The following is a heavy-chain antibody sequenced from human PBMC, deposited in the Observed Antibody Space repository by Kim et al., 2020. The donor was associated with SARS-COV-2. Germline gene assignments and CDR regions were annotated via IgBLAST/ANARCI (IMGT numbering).Heavy chain of an antibody. CDR1: GFTFSSYW. CDR2: IKQDGSEK. J-gene: IGHJ2*01. V-gene: IGHV3-7*03. Sequence: GGSLRLSCAASGFTFSSYWMSWVRQAPGKGLEWVANIKQDGSEKYYVDSVKGRFTISRDNAKNSLYLQMNSLRAEDTAVYYCARDDRVVVVPAAGSWYFDLWGRGTLVTVSS. CDR3: ARDDRVVVVPAAGSWYFDL. D-gene: IGHD2-2*01.